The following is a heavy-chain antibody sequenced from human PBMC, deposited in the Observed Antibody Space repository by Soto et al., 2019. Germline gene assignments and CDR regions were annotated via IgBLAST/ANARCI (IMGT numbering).Heavy chain of an antibody. CDR2: VYYSGST. Sequence: QVQLQESGPGLVKPSETLSLTCTVSGGSVSSGTYYWTWIRQPPGKGLEWIGYVYYSGSTNYNPALKCRVTISVDTSKNQFSLKLTSVTAADTAVYYCARQNCGGDCNVDYWGQGTLVTVSS. CDR1: GGSVSSGTYY. CDR3: ARQNCGGDCNVDY. D-gene: IGHD2-21*02. J-gene: IGHJ4*02. V-gene: IGHV4-61*01.